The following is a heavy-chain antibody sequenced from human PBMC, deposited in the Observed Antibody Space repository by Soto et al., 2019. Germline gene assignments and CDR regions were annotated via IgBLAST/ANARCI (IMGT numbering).Heavy chain of an antibody. V-gene: IGHV4-4*07. CDR3: ARGYDYDSSGYYQYYFDY. CDR2: IYTSGST. CDR1: GGSISSYY. D-gene: IGHD3-22*01. J-gene: IGHJ4*02. Sequence: SETLSLTCTVSGGSISSYYWSWIRQPAGKGLEWIGRIYTSGSTNYNPSLKSRVTMSVDTSKNQFSLKLSSVTAADTAVYYCARGYDYDSSGYYQYYFDYWGQGXLVTVSS.